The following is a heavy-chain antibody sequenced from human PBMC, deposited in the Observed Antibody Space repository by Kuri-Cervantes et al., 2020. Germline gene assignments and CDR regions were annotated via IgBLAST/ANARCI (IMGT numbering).Heavy chain of an antibody. D-gene: IGHD1-26*01. V-gene: IGHV3-23*01. CDR3: AKTVGSITRPDY. J-gene: IGHJ4*02. Sequence: GESLKISCAASGFTFSSYAMSRVRQAPGKGLEWVSGISDSGGSTYYADSVKGRFTISRDNSKNTLYLQMNSLRAEDTAVYYCAKTVGSITRPDYWGQGTLVTVSS. CDR1: GFTFSSYA. CDR2: ISDSGGST.